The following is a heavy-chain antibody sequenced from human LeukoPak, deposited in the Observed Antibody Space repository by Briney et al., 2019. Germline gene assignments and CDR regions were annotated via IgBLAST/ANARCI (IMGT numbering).Heavy chain of an antibody. Sequence: PGGSLRLSCAASGFILSDYWMHWVRQAPGGGPVWVSRSSLDGSITDYADFVKGRFTMSRDNAKNTVSLQMNSLRAEDTGVSYCASAPSEIGGYYPEYFRHWGQGPLVTVSS. CDR1: GFILSDYW. D-gene: IGHD3-22*01. J-gene: IGHJ1*01. CDR2: SSLDGSIT. V-gene: IGHV3-74*01. CDR3: ASAPSEIGGYYPEYFRH.